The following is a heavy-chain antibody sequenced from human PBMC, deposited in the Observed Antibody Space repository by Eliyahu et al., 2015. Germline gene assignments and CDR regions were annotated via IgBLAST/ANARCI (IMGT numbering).Heavy chain of an antibody. V-gene: IGHV4-59*01. J-gene: IGHJ4*02. D-gene: IGHD6-19*01. Sequence: QVQLQESGPGLVKPSETLSLTCTVSGGSISSYXWXWIRQPPGKGLEWIGYIYYSGSTNYNPSLKSRVTISVDTSKNQFSLKLSSVTAADTAVYYCARESGYSSGWYAGAVPTHFDYWGQGTLVTVSS. CDR2: IYYSGST. CDR1: GGSISSYX. CDR3: ARESGYSSGWYAGAVPTHFDY.